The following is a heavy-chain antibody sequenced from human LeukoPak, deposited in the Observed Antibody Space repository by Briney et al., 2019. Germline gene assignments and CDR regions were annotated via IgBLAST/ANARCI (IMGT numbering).Heavy chain of an antibody. CDR1: GYTFTSYY. V-gene: IGHV1-46*01. Sequence: GASVKVSCKASGYTFTSYYIHWVRLAPGQGLEWMGIINPSGGGTKYAQKFQGRVTMTRDTSTSTVYMELSSLRSEDTAVYYCARHLGGIEAPRPFDYWGQGTLVTVSS. D-gene: IGHD6-13*01. CDR2: INPSGGGT. CDR3: ARHLGGIEAPRPFDY. J-gene: IGHJ4*02.